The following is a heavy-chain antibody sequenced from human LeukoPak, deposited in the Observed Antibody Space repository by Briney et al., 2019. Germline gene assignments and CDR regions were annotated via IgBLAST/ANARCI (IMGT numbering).Heavy chain of an antibody. V-gene: IGHV4-59*01. CDR3: AREEENGDYFDY. CDR2: IYYSGST. D-gene: IGHD4-17*01. Sequence: NPSETLSLTCTVSGGSISSYYWSWIRQPPGKGLEWIGYIYYSGSTNYNPSLKSRATISVDTSKNQFSLKLSSVTAADTAVYYCAREEENGDYFDYWGQGTLVTVSS. CDR1: GGSISSYY. J-gene: IGHJ4*02.